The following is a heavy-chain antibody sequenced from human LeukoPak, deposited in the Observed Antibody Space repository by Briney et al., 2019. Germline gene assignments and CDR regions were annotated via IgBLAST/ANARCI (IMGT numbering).Heavy chain of an antibody. D-gene: IGHD3-22*01. V-gene: IGHV4-4*09. CDR2: IYDSGST. Sequence: PSETLSLTRTVSGGSISSYYWTWIRQPPGKGLEWIGYIYDSGSTYYNPSLKSRVTFSIDTSKNQFSLNLSSVTAADTAVYYCVRFTPYDSNNHFLRYFDHWGQGTLVTVSS. J-gene: IGHJ4*02. CDR3: VRFTPYDSNNHFLRYFDH. CDR1: GGSISSYY.